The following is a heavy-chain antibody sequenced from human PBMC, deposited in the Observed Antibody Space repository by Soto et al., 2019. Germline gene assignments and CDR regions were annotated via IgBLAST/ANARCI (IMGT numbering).Heavy chain of an antibody. J-gene: IGHJ3*02. V-gene: IGHV3-49*03. D-gene: IGHD2-15*01. CDR3: TRGGVVVAANSILI. CDR2: IRSKAYGGTT. Sequence: GGSXRLSCTASGFTFGDYAMSWFRQAPGKGLEWVGFIRSKAYGGTTEYAASVKGRFTISRDDSKSIAYLQMNSLKTEDTAVYYCTRGGVVVAANSILIWGQGTMVTVSS. CDR1: GFTFGDYA.